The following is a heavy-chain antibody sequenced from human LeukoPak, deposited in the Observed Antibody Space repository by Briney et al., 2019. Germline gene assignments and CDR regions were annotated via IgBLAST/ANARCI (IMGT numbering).Heavy chain of an antibody. CDR2: ISGSGGST. CDR1: GFTFSSYP. V-gene: IGHV3-23*01. Sequence: GGSLRLSCAACGFTFSSYPMSWLRQAPGKGLEWPSAISGSGGSTYYVDSVKGRFTISRDNSKNTLYLQMNSLRAEDTAVYYCARLVEYYYDSSGYQLDYWGQGTLVTVSS. CDR3: ARLVEYYYDSSGYQLDY. D-gene: IGHD3-22*01. J-gene: IGHJ4*02.